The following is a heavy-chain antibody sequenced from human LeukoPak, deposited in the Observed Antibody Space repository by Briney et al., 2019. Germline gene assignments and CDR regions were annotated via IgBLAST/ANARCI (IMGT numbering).Heavy chain of an antibody. J-gene: IGHJ4*02. D-gene: IGHD2-2*01. CDR2: IRYDGSNK. Sequence: GGSLRLSCAASGFTFSSYWMHWVRQAPGKGLEWVAFIRYDGSNKYYADSVKGRFTISRDNSKNTLYLQMNSLRAEDTAVYYCATLGYCSSTSCFPFDYWGQGTLVTVSS. CDR1: GFTFSSYW. CDR3: ATLGYCSSTSCFPFDY. V-gene: IGHV3-30*02.